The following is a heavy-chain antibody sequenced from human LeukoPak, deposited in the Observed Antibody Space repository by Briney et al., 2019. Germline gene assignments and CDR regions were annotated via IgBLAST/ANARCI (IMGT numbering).Heavy chain of an antibody. CDR2: INPSGGST. J-gene: IGHJ3*02. CDR1: GYXFTSYY. Sequence: ASVKVSCKASGYXFTSYYIHWVRQAPGQGLEWMGLINPSGGSTSYAQKFQVRVTMTRDTSTSTVYMELRSLRSEDTAVYYCAVAYSYGRDVFDIWGQGTMVTVSS. D-gene: IGHD5-18*01. V-gene: IGHV1-46*01. CDR3: AVAYSYGRDVFDI.